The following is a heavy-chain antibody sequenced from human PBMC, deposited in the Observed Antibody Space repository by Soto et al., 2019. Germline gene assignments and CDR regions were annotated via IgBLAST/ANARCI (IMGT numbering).Heavy chain of an antibody. D-gene: IGHD1-26*01. CDR2: IGTTTGDM. J-gene: IGHJ4*02. V-gene: IGHV3-23*01. Sequence: PGGSLRLSCAASGFTFSSYAMTWVRQGPGKGLEWVSSIGTTTGDMLYADSVKGRFTISRDNSRNTLYLQMNSLRTEDTAIYYCAKRSTGGTYYFDYWGQVTLVTVSS. CDR1: GFTFSSYA. CDR3: AKRSTGGTYYFDY.